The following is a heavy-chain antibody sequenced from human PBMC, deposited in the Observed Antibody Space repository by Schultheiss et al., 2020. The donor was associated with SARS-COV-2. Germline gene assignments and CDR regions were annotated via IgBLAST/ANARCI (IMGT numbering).Heavy chain of an antibody. V-gene: IGHV4-38-2*01. CDR1: GYSISSGYY. J-gene: IGHJ5*02. CDR3: ARQIAARHPPYT. CDR2: IYYSGST. Sequence: SETLSLTCAVSGYSISSGYYWSWIRQPPGKGLEWIGSIYYSGSTYYNPSLKSRVTISVDTSKNQFSLKLSSVTAADTAVYYCARQIAARHPPYTWGQGTLVTVSS. D-gene: IGHD6-6*01.